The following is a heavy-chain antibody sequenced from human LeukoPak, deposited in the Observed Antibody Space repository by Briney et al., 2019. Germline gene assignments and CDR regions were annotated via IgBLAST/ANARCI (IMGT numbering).Heavy chain of an antibody. CDR3: ARAGYGDYNDAFDI. CDR2: IYHTGST. V-gene: IGHV4-39*07. J-gene: IGHJ3*02. Sequence: PSETLSLTCAVSGASISGSGYYWGWIRQPPGMELQWIGNIYHTGSTYYNASLKSRVTISVDKSKNQFSLKLSSVTAADTAVYYCARAGYGDYNDAFDIWGQGTMVTVSS. CDR1: GASISGSGYY. D-gene: IGHD4-17*01.